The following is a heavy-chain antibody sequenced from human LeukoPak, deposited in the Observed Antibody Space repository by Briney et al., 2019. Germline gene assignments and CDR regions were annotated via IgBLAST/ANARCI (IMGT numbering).Heavy chain of an antibody. D-gene: IGHD2-15*01. V-gene: IGHV4-34*01. CDR2: INHSGST. J-gene: IGHJ4*02. CDR3: ARDAPVALIFDY. CDR1: GGSFSGYY. Sequence: SETLSLTCAVYGGSFSGYYWSWIRQPPGKELEWIGEINHSGSTNYNPSLKSRVTISVDTSKNQFSLKLSSVTAADTAVYYCARDAPVALIFDYWGQGTLVTVSS.